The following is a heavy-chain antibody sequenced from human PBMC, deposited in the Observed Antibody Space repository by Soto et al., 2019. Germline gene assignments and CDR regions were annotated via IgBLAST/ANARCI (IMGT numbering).Heavy chain of an antibody. CDR3: ARDEDI. CDR1: GYTFTSYG. Sequence: SVKVSCEASGYTFTSYGISWVRQAPGQGLEWMGWINTGNGDTRYSQKFQDRVTVSSDISTLTAFMEVGSLTFEDTAVYYCARDEDIWGQ. V-gene: IGHV1-18*01. J-gene: IGHJ6*02. CDR2: INTGNGDT.